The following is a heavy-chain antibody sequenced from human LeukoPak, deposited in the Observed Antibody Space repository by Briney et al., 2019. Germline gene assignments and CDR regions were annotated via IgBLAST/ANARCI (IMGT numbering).Heavy chain of an antibody. V-gene: IGHV4-34*01. J-gene: IGHJ5*02. Sequence: SETLSLTCAVYGGSFSGYYWSWIRQPPGKGLEWIGEINHSGSTNYNPSLKSRVTISVDTSKNQFSLKLSSVTAADTAVYYCARIHSGYYDFWSGNNWFDPWGQGTLVTVSS. CDR2: INHSGST. D-gene: IGHD3-3*01. CDR1: GGSFSGYY. CDR3: ARIHSGYYDFWSGNNWFDP.